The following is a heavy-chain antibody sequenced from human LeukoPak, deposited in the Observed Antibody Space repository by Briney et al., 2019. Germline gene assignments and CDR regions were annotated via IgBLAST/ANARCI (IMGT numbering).Heavy chain of an antibody. Sequence: ASVKVSCKASGYTFTSYYMHWVRQAPGQGLEWMGIINPSGGSTSYAQKFQGRVTMTRDMSTSTVYMELSSLRSEDTAVYYCASRGYSGYDPNYYYMDVWGKGTTVTVSS. J-gene: IGHJ6*03. CDR3: ASRGYSGYDPNYYYMDV. D-gene: IGHD5-12*01. CDR2: INPSGGST. V-gene: IGHV1-46*01. CDR1: GYTFTSYY.